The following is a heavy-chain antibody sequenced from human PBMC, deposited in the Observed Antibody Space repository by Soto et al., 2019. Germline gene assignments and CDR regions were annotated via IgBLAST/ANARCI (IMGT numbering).Heavy chain of an antibody. Sequence: QVQLQQWGAGLLKPSETLSLTCAVYGGSFSGYYWSWIRQPPGKGLEWIGEINHSGSTNYNPSLKSRVTISVDTSKNQFSLKLSSVTAADTAVYYCARGLNGGRFDPWGQGTLVTVSS. CDR2: INHSGST. V-gene: IGHV4-34*01. J-gene: IGHJ5*02. CDR1: GGSFSGYY. CDR3: ARGLNGGRFDP.